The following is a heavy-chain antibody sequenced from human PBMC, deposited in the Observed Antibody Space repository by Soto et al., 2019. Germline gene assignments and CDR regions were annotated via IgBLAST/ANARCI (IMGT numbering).Heavy chain of an antibody. CDR1: GFPFSSYG. V-gene: IGHV3-30*18. Sequence: LRLSCAASGFPFSSYGMHWVRQAPGKGLEWVAVISYDGSNKYYADSVKGRFTISRDNSKNTLYLQMNSLRAEDTAVYYCAKDRRGGYSSSFRPGMDVWGQGTTVTVSS. J-gene: IGHJ6*02. CDR3: AKDRRGGYSSSFRPGMDV. CDR2: ISYDGSNK. D-gene: IGHD6-13*01.